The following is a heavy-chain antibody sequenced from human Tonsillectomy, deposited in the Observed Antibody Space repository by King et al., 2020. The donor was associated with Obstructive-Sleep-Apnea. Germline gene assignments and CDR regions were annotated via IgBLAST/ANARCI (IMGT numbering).Heavy chain of an antibody. CDR2: INHSGST. D-gene: IGHD6-6*01. J-gene: IGHJ5*02. Sequence: VQLQQWGAGLLKPSETLSLTCAVYGGSFSGYYWSWIRQPPGKGLEWIGEINHSGSTNYNPSLKSRVTISVDTSKNQLSLKLSSVTAADTAVYYCAREGSIAARNWFDPWGQGTLVTVSS. CDR3: AREGSIAARNWFDP. CDR1: GGSFSGYY. V-gene: IGHV4-34*01.